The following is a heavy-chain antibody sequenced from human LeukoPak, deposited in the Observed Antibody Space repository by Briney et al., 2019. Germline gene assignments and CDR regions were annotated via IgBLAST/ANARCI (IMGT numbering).Heavy chain of an antibody. CDR1: GGSISSYY. Sequence: SETLSLTCAVSGGSISSYYWSWIRQPPGKGLEWIGYNYYSGSTNYNPSLKSRVTISVDTSKNQFSLKLSSVTAADTAVYYCARWPTLRDNWFDPWGQGTLVTVSS. D-gene: IGHD4-17*01. V-gene: IGHV4-59*08. CDR2: NYYSGST. J-gene: IGHJ5*02. CDR3: ARWPTLRDNWFDP.